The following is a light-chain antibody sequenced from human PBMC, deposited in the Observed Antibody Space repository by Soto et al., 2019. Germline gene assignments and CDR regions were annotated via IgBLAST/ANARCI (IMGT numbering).Light chain of an antibody. Sequence: DVVMTQSPLSLPVTLGQPASISCRSSQSLVYSDGNNYLNWFQQRPGQSPRRLLYNISKRDSGVLHRFSGSGSGSDFPLSISGVEAEDVGVSYCLLGTHWPYTFGQWTKLDIK. CDR3: LLGTHWPYT. V-gene: IGKV2-30*01. J-gene: IGKJ2*01. CDR1: QSLVYSDGNNY. CDR2: NIS.